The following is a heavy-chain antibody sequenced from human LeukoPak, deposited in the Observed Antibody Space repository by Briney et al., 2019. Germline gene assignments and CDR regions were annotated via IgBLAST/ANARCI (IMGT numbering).Heavy chain of an antibody. CDR2: IGSSTRTM. V-gene: IGHV3-48*03. J-gene: IGHJ4*02. Sequence: GGSLRLSCAASGLSFSTYDMTWVRQAPGKGLEWVSYIGSSTRTMYYAESLKGRFIISRDNAKNSLYLQMNSLRAEDTAVYYCARVPIAVAPFDYWGQGTLVTVSS. CDR1: GLSFSTYD. CDR3: ARVPIAVAPFDY. D-gene: IGHD6-19*01.